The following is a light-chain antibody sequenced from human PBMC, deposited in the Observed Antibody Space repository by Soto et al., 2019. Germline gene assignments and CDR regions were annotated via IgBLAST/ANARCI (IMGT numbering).Light chain of an antibody. CDR1: TSDFVNYNY. Sequence: QSALTQPASLSGSPGQSVTISCSGTTSDFVNYNYVSWYQHHPGKAPQLILFEVSNRPSGVSSRFSGSKSGNTASLIISGLQAEDEAYYSCSSYTVSTDVVFGGGTKVTVL. CDR3: SSYTVSTDVV. J-gene: IGLJ2*01. V-gene: IGLV2-14*01. CDR2: EVS.